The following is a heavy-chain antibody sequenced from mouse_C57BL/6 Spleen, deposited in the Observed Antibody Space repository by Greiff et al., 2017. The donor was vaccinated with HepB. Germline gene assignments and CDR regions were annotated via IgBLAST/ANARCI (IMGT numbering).Heavy chain of an antibody. Sequence: VQLQQSDAELVKPGASVKISCKVSGYTFTDHTIHWMKQRPEQGLEWIGYIYPRDGSTKYNEKFKGKATLTADKSSSTAYMQLNSLTSEDSAVYFCARREGWNYYGSYYYAMDYWGQGTSVTVSS. D-gene: IGHD1-1*01. CDR3: ARREGWNYYGSYYYAMDY. CDR1: GYTFTDHT. CDR2: IYPRDGST. V-gene: IGHV1-78*01. J-gene: IGHJ4*01.